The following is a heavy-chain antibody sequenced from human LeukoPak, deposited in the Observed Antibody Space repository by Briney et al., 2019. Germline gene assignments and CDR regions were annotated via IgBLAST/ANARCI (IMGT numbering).Heavy chain of an antibody. CDR1: GVFFSGYY. CDR3: ARDLALFGIWGPGSRFDY. J-gene: IGHJ4*02. CDR2: INQSGNT. D-gene: IGHD3-3*01. V-gene: IGHV4-34*01. Sequence: SETLSLTCAVCGVFFSGYYWSWILQPPGKGLEGIGEINQSGNTNYNPSLKSRVTISVDTSKNQFSLKLSSVTAADTAVYYCARDLALFGIWGPGSRFDYWGQGTMVTVSS.